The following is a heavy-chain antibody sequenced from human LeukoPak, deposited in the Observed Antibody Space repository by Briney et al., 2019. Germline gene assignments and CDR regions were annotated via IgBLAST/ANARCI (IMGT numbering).Heavy chain of an antibody. V-gene: IGHV3-48*01. CDR1: GFSLDDYS. CDR3: ARVGDYNYGSSSHFDS. CDR2: ISRSTNTI. D-gene: IGHD5-18*01. Sequence: GGSLRLSCAASGFSLDDYSMNWVRQALGKGLEWISYISRSTNTIYYADSVKGRFTISRDNARNSLYLQMNSLRAEDTAVFYCARVGDYNYGSSSHFDSWGQGTLVTVSS. J-gene: IGHJ4*02.